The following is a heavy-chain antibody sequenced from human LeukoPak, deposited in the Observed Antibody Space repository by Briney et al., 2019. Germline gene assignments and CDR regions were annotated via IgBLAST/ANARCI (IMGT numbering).Heavy chain of an antibody. J-gene: IGHJ4*02. CDR1: GFTFDDYA. Sequence: PGGSLRLSCAPSGFTFDDYAMHWVRQDPGEGLEGLSLISWDGVRTYYADSVKGRFTTSRDNSKNSLYLQMNSLRAEDTALYYCAKDGANYYDSSGYYGPFDYWGQGTLVTVSS. D-gene: IGHD3-22*01. V-gene: IGHV3-43D*04. CDR3: AKDGANYYDSSGYYGPFDY. CDR2: ISWDGVRT.